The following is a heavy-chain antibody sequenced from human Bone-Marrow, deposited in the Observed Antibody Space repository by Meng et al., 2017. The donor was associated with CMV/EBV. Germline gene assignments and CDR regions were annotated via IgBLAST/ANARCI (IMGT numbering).Heavy chain of an antibody. D-gene: IGHD5-18*01. Sequence: SETLSLTCTVSGGSISSYYWSWIRQPPGKGLEWIGYIYYSGSTNYNPSLKSRVTISVDTSKNQFSLKLSSVTAADTAVYYCARYGHSYYFDYWGEGTLGAVSS. J-gene: IGHJ4*02. CDR2: IYYSGST. CDR1: GGSISSYY. V-gene: IGHV4-59*01. CDR3: ARYGHSYYFDY.